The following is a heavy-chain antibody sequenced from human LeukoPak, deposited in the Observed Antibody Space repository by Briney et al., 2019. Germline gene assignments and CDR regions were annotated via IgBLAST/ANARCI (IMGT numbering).Heavy chain of an antibody. CDR2: ISAYNGNT. CDR3: ARVVGPRHADSRGWFDP. CDR1: GYTLTCYG. D-gene: IGHD1-26*01. J-gene: IGHJ5*02. V-gene: IGHV1-18*01. Sequence: GASVKVSCKASGYTLTCYGISWVRQAPGQGLEWMGWISAYNGNTNYAQKLQGRVTMTTDTSTSTAYMELRSLRPDDTAVYDCARVVGPRHADSRGWFDPWGQGTLVTVSS.